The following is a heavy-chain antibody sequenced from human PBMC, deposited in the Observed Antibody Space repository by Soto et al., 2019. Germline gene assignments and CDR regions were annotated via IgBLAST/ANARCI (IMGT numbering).Heavy chain of an antibody. V-gene: IGHV3-23*01. CDR3: AKKPYYDSSGYYFDY. CDR2: ISGSGGSK. J-gene: IGHJ4*02. D-gene: IGHD3-22*01. Sequence: EVQLLESGGGLVQPGGSLRLSCAASGFTFSSYAMSWVRQAPGKGLEWVSAISGSGGSKYYADSVKGRFTISRDNSKNALYLQVISLRAEDTAVYYCAKKPYYDSSGYYFDYWGQGTLVTVSS. CDR1: GFTFSSYA.